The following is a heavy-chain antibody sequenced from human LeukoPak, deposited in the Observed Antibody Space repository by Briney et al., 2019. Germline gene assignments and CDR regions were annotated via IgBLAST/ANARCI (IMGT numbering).Heavy chain of an antibody. CDR2: IYYSGST. CDR3: ARLQYSSSSANFDY. CDR1: GDSISSYY. D-gene: IGHD6-6*01. V-gene: IGHV4-59*01. Sequence: SETLSLTCTVSGDSISSYYWSWIRQPPGKGLEWIGYIYYSGSTNYNPSLKSRVTISVDTSKNQFSLKLSSVTAADTAVYYCARLQYSSSSANFDYWGQGTLVTVSS. J-gene: IGHJ4*02.